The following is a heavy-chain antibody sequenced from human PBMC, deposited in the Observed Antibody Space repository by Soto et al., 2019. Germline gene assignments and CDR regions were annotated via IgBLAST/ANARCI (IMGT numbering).Heavy chain of an antibody. D-gene: IGHD6-19*01. CDR1: GFTFSSYG. CDR3: VKDGSSGWPYYYGLDV. Sequence: QVQLVESGGGVVQPGRSLRLSCAASGFTFSSYGMHWVRQAPGKGLEWVAVISYDGSNKYYADSVKGRFTIARDNSKNTLFLHMSSLRAEDTAVCYCVKDGSSGWPYYYGLDVWGQGTSVTVSS. V-gene: IGHV3-30*18. J-gene: IGHJ6*02. CDR2: ISYDGSNK.